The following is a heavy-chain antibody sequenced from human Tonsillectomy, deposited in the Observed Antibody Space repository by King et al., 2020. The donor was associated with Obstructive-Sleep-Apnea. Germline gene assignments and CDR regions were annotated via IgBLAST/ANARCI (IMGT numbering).Heavy chain of an antibody. J-gene: IGHJ4*02. CDR2: FYSSGTT. CDR1: GGSISSSSYY. Sequence: LQLQESGPGLVKPSETLSLTCTVSGGSISSSSYYWAWIRQYPGKGLDWIGSFYSSGTTYYTPSLWCRVTISGDTSKNQFSLKLDSVTAADTAVYYCARNPYSSTWLAYWGQGTLVTVSS. CDR3: ARNPYSSTWLAY. V-gene: IGHV4-39*07. D-gene: IGHD6-13*01.